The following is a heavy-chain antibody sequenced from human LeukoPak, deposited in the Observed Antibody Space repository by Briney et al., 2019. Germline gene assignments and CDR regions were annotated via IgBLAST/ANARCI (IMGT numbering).Heavy chain of an antibody. Sequence: ASVKVSCKASGYTFTSYYMHWVRQAPEQGLEWMVIINPSGGSTSYAQKFQGRVTMTRDTSTITVYMELSSLRSEDTAVYYCARDPAGDGYNQWYFDYWGQGTLVTVSS. V-gene: IGHV1-46*01. CDR1: GYTFTSYY. CDR3: ARDPAGDGYNQWYFDY. J-gene: IGHJ4*02. CDR2: INPSGGST. D-gene: IGHD5-24*01.